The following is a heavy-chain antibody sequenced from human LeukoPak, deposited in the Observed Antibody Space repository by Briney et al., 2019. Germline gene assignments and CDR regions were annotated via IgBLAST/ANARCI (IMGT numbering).Heavy chain of an antibody. D-gene: IGHD6-19*01. CDR3: ARVFGIAVAGPFDY. CDR2: ISAYNGNT. V-gene: IGHV1-18*01. J-gene: IGHJ4*02. Sequence: ASVKVSCKTSGYTFTSYDITWVRQAPGQGLEWMGWISAYNGNTNYAQKLQGRVTMTTDTSTSTAYMELRSLRSDDTAVYYCARVFGIAVAGPFDYWGQGTLVTVSS. CDR1: GYTFTSYD.